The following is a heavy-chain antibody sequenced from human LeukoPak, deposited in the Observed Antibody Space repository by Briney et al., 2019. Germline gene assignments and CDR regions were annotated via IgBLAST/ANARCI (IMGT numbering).Heavy chain of an antibody. V-gene: IGHV3-21*01. Sequence: GGSLRLSCAASGFTFRSYSMNWVRQAPGKGLEWVSSISSSSSYIYYADSVKGRFTISRDNAKNSLYLQMNSLRAEDTAVYYCARDRLELAVGATGYWGQGTLVTVSS. CDR3: ARDRLELAVGATGY. CDR2: ISSSSSYI. CDR1: GFTFRSYS. D-gene: IGHD1-26*01. J-gene: IGHJ4*02.